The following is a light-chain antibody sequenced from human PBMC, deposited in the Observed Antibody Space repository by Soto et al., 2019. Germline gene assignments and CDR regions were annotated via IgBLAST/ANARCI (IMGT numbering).Light chain of an antibody. CDR1: QSVSSSY. Sequence: EIVLTQSPGTLSLSPGERATLSCRASQSVSSSYLAWYQRKPGQPPRLLIYGVSSRATGIPDRFSGSGSGTDFGLTIGRLDPEDFAVYYCQHYGSLPLTFGGGTKVEIK. J-gene: IGKJ4*01. CDR2: GVS. CDR3: QHYGSLPLT. V-gene: IGKV3-20*01.